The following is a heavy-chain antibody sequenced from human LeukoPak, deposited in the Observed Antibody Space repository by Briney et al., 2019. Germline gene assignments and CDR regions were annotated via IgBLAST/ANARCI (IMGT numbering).Heavy chain of an antibody. CDR2: IGSSSSYI. CDR3: AHGGGYVFPLDY. V-gene: IGHV3-21*01. J-gene: IGHJ4*02. D-gene: IGHD5-12*01. CDR1: GFTFSSYS. Sequence: PGGSLRLSCAASGFTFSSYSMNWVRQAPGKGLEWVSSIGSSSSYIYYADSVKGRFTISRDNAKNSLYLQMNSLRAEDTAVYYCAHGGGYVFPLDYWGQGTLVTVSS.